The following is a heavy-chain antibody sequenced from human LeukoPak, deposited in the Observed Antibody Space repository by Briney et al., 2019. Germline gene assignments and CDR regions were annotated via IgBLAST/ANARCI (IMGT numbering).Heavy chain of an antibody. CDR1: GGSISSYY. D-gene: IGHD3-22*01. V-gene: IGHV4-39*01. CDR2: IYYSGST. Sequence: PSETLSLTCTVSGGSISSYYWGWIRQPPGKGLEWIGSIYYSGSTYYNPSLKSRVTISVDTSKNQFSLKLSSVTAADTAVYYCARQVVRLPYFDYWGQGTLVTVSS. CDR3: ARQVVRLPYFDY. J-gene: IGHJ4*02.